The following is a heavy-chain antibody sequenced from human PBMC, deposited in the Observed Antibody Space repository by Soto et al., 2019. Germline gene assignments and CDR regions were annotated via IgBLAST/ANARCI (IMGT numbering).Heavy chain of an antibody. CDR3: AKGDIVVVVAADPLYY. D-gene: IGHD2-15*01. V-gene: IGHV3-30*18. Sequence: QVQLVESGGGVVQPGRSLRLSCAASGFTFSSYGMHWVRQAPGKGLEWVAVIAYDGSNKYYADSVKGRFTISRENSKNTLYLQMNSLRAEDTAVYYCAKGDIVVVVAADPLYYWGQGTLVTVSS. CDR1: GFTFSSYG. J-gene: IGHJ4*02. CDR2: IAYDGSNK.